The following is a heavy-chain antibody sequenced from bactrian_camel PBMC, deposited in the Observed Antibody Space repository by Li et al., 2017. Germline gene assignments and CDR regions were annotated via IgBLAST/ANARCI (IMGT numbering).Heavy chain of an antibody. CDR3: AAEQEDTWCTWWRDFGY. D-gene: IGHD7*01. Sequence: QVQLVESGGGSVQPGGSLRLSCVTSGYTYSHYCMGWFRQAPGKEREGVVVIDKEGRTRYASGLKIRFTISRDSAKNTLYLQMNSLKPDDTAMYYCAAEQEDTWCTWWRDFGYWGQGTQVTVS. J-gene: IGHJ6*01. CDR1: GYTYSHYC. V-gene: IGHV3S26*01. CDR2: IDKEGRT.